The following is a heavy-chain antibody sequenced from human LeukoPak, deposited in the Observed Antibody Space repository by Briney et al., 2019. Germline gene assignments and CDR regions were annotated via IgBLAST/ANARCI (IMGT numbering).Heavy chain of an antibody. J-gene: IGHJ4*02. CDR3: ARDPKWLDY. Sequence: QPGGSLRLSCAASGLTFSTYWMSWVRQAPGKGLEWVANTNQEGSEKYYVDSVKGRFTISKDNAKNSLYPQMNSLRAEDTAVYYCARDPKWLDYWGQGTLVTVSS. V-gene: IGHV3-7*01. CDR2: TNQEGSEK. D-gene: IGHD5-12*01. CDR1: GLTFSTYW.